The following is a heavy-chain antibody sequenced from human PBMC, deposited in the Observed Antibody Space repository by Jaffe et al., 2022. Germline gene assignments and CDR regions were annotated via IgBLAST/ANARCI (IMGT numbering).Heavy chain of an antibody. CDR2: IRSKAYGGTT. J-gene: IGHJ4*02. CDR1: GFTFGDYA. D-gene: IGHD3-16*01. Sequence: EVQLVESGGGLVQPGRSLRLSCTASGFTFGDYAMSWVRQAPGKGLEWVGFIRSKAYGGTTEYAASVKGRFTISRDDSKSIAYLQMNSLKTEDTAVYYCTTHLEYYDYVWGSCFDYWGQGTLVTVSS. V-gene: IGHV3-49*04. CDR3: TTHLEYYDYVWGSCFDY.